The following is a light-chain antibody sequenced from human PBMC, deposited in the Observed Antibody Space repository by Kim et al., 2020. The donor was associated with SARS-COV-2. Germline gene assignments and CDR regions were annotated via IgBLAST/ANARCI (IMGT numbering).Light chain of an antibody. CDR1: RLVHKY. CDR3: QAWDSSTVV. V-gene: IGLV3-1*01. CDR2: QDK. J-gene: IGLJ2*01. Sequence: VSPGQTASITCSGDRLVHKYAFWYQLRPGQSPVLVIYQDKKRPSGIPERFSGSSSGNSATLTISETQSMDEADYYCQAWDSSTVVFGGGTQLTVL.